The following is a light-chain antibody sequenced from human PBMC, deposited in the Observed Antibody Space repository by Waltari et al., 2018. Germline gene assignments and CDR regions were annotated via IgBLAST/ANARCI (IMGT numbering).Light chain of an antibody. CDR2: SAS. J-gene: IGKJ1*01. Sequence: EIVLTQSPATLSLSPGEMATLSCKASQSVSSYLAWYQQKPGQAPRLLIYSASNSATGLPARFSGSGSGTDFTLTISSLEPEDFAVYYCQQRSNWPRTFGQGTKVEI. CDR1: QSVSSY. V-gene: IGKV3-11*01. CDR3: QQRSNWPRT.